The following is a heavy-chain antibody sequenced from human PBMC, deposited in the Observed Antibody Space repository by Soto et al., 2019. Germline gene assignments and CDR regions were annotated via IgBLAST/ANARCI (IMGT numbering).Heavy chain of an antibody. Sequence: SETLSVTCTASGGSISSGGYYWSWIRQHPGKGLVWIGYIYYSGSTYYNPSLKSRVTISVDTSKNQFSLKLSSVTAADTAVYYCARGGRAVAGYFDYWGQETLVTGSS. CDR2: IYYSGST. CDR3: ARGGRAVAGYFDY. J-gene: IGHJ4*02. V-gene: IGHV4-31*03. D-gene: IGHD6-19*01. CDR1: GGSISSGGYY.